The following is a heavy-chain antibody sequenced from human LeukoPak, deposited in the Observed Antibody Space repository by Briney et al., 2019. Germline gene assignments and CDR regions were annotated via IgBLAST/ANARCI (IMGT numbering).Heavy chain of an antibody. CDR1: GYTFTTYG. CDR2: INTNTGNP. J-gene: IGHJ1*01. D-gene: IGHD6-13*01. CDR3: ARVGPPTPTIATAGTGYFQH. Sequence: ASVKVSCKASGYTFTTYGLNWVRQAPGQGLEWMGWINTNTGNPTYAQGFTGRFVFSLDTSVSTAYLQISSLKAEDTAVYYCARVGPPTPTIATAGTGYFQHWGQGTLVTVPS. V-gene: IGHV7-4-1*02.